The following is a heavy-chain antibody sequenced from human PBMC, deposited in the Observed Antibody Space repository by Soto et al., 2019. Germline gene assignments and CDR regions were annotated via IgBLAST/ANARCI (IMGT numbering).Heavy chain of an antibody. J-gene: IGHJ6*02. D-gene: IGHD2-15*01. CDR3: ARAGCDGGSCYTLVGLRYGMDV. CDR2: ISYDGNNK. CDR1: GFTFSSYA. V-gene: IGHV3-30-3*01. Sequence: QVQLVESGGGVVQPGRSLRLSCAASGFTFSSYAMYWVRQAPGKGLEWVAVISYDGNNKYYADSVKGRFTISRDNSKNTLYLQMNSRRAEDPAVYYCARAGCDGGSCYTLVGLRYGMDVWGQGTTVTVSS.